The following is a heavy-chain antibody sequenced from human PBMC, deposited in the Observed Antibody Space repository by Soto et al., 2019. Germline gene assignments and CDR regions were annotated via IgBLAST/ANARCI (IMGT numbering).Heavy chain of an antibody. V-gene: IGHV4-30-2*01. J-gene: IGHJ5*02. CDR2: IYHSGST. Sequence: TLSLTCAVSGGSISSGGYSWSWIRQPPGKGLEWIGYIYHSGSTYYNPSLKSRVTISVDRSKNQFSLKLSSVTAADTAVYYCARGLRRYNWFDPWGQGTLVTVSS. D-gene: IGHD4-17*01. CDR1: GGSISSGGYS. CDR3: ARGLRRYNWFDP.